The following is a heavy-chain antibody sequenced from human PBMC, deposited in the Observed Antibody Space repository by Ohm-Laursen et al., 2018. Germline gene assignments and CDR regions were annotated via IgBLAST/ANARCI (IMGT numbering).Heavy chain of an antibody. CDR2: ISGSGGST. V-gene: IGHV3-23*01. J-gene: IGHJ4*02. CDR1: GFTFSSYA. Sequence: LRLSCAASGFTFSSYAMSWVRQAPGKGLEWVSVISGSGGSTYYADSVKGRFTISRDNSKNTLYLQVNSLRAEDTAVYYCAKVKGPYYFDYWGQGTLVTVSS. CDR3: AKVKGPYYFDY.